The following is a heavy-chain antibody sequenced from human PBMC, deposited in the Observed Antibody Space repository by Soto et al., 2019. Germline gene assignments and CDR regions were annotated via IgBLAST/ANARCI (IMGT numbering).Heavy chain of an antibody. J-gene: IGHJ5*02. CDR1: GGSFSAYY. Sequence: SETLSLTYALYGGSFSAYYWSWIRQPPGKGLEWIGEINHSGSTNYNPSLKSRVTISVDTSKNQFSLKLSSVTAADTAVYYCARGPRSSWFDPWGQGTLVT. CDR3: ARGPRSSWFDP. V-gene: IGHV4-34*01. CDR2: INHSGST. D-gene: IGHD6-6*01.